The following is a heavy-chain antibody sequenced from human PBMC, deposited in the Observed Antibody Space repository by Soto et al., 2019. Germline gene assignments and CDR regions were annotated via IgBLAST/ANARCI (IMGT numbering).Heavy chain of an antibody. CDR1: GFTFSRNA. V-gene: IGHV3-23*01. CDR2: ISASGGST. J-gene: IGHJ6*02. CDR3: AKPYSDYYYYGMDV. D-gene: IGHD4-4*01. Sequence: PGGSLRLSCAASGFTFSRNAMSWVRQAPGKGLEWVSTISASGGSTYYADSVKGRFTISRDNSKNTVYMQMKSLRAEDTAVYYCAKPYSDYYYYGMDVWGQGTTVTVSS.